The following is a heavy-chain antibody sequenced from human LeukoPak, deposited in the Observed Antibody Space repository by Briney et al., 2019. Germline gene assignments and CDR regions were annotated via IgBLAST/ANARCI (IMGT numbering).Heavy chain of an antibody. CDR1: GGSISYYY. D-gene: IGHD1-26*01. J-gene: IGHJ4*02. Sequence: PSETLSLTCTVSGGSISYYYWSWIRQPPGKGLEWIGYIYYRGSTNYNPSLKSRVTISVDTSKNQFSLKLSSMTAADTALYYCARGEVPFFDYWGQGTLVTVSS. V-gene: IGHV4-59*01. CDR2: IYYRGST. CDR3: ARGEVPFFDY.